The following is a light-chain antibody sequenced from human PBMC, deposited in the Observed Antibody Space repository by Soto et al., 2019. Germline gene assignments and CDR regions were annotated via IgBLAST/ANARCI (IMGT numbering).Light chain of an antibody. Sequence: DIQMTQSPSSLSASVGDRVTITCQASQDISNYLNWYQQKPGKVPKLLIYDASNLETGVPSRFSGSGSGTDFTFTIRSLQPEDIATYYRQQYENLPLTFGGGTKVDIK. J-gene: IGKJ4*01. V-gene: IGKV1-33*01. CDR3: QQYENLPLT. CDR1: QDISNY. CDR2: DAS.